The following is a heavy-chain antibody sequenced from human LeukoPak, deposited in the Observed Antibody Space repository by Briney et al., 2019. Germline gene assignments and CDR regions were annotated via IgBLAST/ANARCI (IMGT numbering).Heavy chain of an antibody. CDR2: IYPGDSDT. CDR3: GRRGDYNSFDY. J-gene: IGHJ4*02. CDR1: GYSFNTYW. D-gene: IGHD4-17*01. Sequence: GESLKISCKGSGYSFNTYWIGWVRQMPGKGLEWMGIIYPGDSDTRYNPSFQGQVTISADKSISTAYLQWSSLKASDTAMYYCGRRGDYNSFDYWGQGTLVTVSS. V-gene: IGHV5-51*01.